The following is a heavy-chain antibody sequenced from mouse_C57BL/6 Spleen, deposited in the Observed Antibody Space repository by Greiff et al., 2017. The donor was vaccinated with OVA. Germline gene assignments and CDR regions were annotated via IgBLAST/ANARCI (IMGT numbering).Heavy chain of an antibody. D-gene: IGHD1-1*01. V-gene: IGHV1-59*01. J-gene: IGHJ1*03. CDR2: IDPSDSYT. Sequence: VQLKQPGAELVRPGTSVKLSCKASGYTFTSYWMHWVKQRPGQGLEWIGVIDPSDSYTNYNQKFKGKATLTVDTSSSTAYMQLSSLTSEDSAVYYCARYHYYGSSWYFDVWGTGTTVTVSS. CDR3: ARYHYYGSSWYFDV. CDR1: GYTFTSYW.